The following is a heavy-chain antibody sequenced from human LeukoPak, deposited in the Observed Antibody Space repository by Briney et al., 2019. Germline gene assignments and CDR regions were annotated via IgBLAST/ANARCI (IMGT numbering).Heavy chain of an antibody. CDR2: IIPIFGTA. CDR1: GGTFSSYA. J-gene: IGHJ4*02. Sequence: ASVKVSCKASGGTFSSYAISWVRQAPGQGLEWMGGIIPIFGTANYAQKFQGRVTITTDESTSTAYMELSSLRSEDTAVYYCARAALAYCGGDCYSIDGYFDYWGQGTLVTVSS. V-gene: IGHV1-69*05. D-gene: IGHD2-21*02. CDR3: ARAALAYCGGDCYSIDGYFDY.